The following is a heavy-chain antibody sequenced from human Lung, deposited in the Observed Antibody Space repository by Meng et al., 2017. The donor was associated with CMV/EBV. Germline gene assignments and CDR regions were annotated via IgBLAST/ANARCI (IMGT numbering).Heavy chain of an antibody. CDR1: GFSLSTSGVG. J-gene: IGHJ4*02. D-gene: IGHD5-12*01. V-gene: IGHV2-5*02. Sequence: QITLKESGXTLVKXXXTLTPTCXFSGFSLSTSGVGVGWIRQPPGKALECLALIYWDDDKRYSPSLKSRLTITKDTSKNQVVPTMTNMDPVDTATYYCAHSPIVATIRDYFDYWGQGTLVTVSS. CDR2: IYWDDDK. CDR3: AHSPIVATIRDYFDY.